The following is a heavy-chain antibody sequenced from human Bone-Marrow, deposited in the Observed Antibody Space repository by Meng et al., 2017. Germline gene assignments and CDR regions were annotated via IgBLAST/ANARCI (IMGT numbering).Heavy chain of an antibody. CDR2: IRSKANSYAT. D-gene: IGHD3-3*01. Sequence: GESLKISCAASGFTFSGSAMHWVRQASGKGLEWVGRIRSKANSYATAYAASVKGRFTISRDDSKNTAYLQMNSLKTEDTAVYYCTRHTMNDYDFWSGYRTPSESFYYYYGMDVWGQGTTVTVSS. CDR3: TRHTMNDYDFWSGYRTPSESFYYYYGMDV. CDR1: GFTFSGSA. V-gene: IGHV3-73*01. J-gene: IGHJ6*02.